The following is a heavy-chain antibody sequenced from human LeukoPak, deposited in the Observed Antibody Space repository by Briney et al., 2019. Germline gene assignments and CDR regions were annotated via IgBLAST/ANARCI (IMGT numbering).Heavy chain of an antibody. V-gene: IGHV4-59*01. CDR1: GGSISSYY. J-gene: IGHJ6*02. Sequence: SETLSLTCTVSGGSISSYYWSWIRQPPGKGLEWIGYIYYSRSTNYNPSLKSRVTISVDTSKNQFSLKLSSVTAADTAVYYCARVVFYGMDVWGQGTTVTVPS. D-gene: IGHD5/OR15-5a*01. CDR2: IYYSRST. CDR3: ARVVFYGMDV.